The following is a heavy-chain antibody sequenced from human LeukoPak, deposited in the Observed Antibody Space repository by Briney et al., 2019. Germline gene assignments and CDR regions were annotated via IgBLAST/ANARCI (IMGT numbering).Heavy chain of an antibody. CDR3: AREGPTYYYDSSGYPDY. CDR2: ISSSSSYI. Sequence: AGSLRLSCAAFGFTFSSYSMNWVRQAPGKGLEWVSSISSSSSYIYYADSVKGRFTISRDNAKNSLYLQMNSLRAEDTAVYYCAREGPTYYYDSSGYPDYWGQGTLVTVSS. CDR1: GFTFSSYS. J-gene: IGHJ4*02. V-gene: IGHV3-21*01. D-gene: IGHD3-22*01.